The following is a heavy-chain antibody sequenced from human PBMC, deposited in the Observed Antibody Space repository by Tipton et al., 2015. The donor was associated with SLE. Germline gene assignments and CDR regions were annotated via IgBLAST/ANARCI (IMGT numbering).Heavy chain of an antibody. Sequence: EASGFTFSSYSMNWVRQAPGKGLEWVSSISSSSSYIYYADSVKGRFTISRDDAKNSLYLQMNSLRAEDTAVYYCARDLGELSLYYYYGMDVWGQGTTVTVSS. J-gene: IGHJ6*02. D-gene: IGHD3-16*02. V-gene: IGHV3-21*03. CDR1: GFTFSSYS. CDR3: ARDLGELSLYYYYGMDV. CDR2: ISSSSSYI.